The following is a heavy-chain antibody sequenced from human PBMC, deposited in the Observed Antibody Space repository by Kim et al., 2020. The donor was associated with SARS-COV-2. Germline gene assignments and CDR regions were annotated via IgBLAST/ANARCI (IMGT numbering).Heavy chain of an antibody. CDR1: GGSISSYY. J-gene: IGHJ5*02. CDR3: ARRQQLDWFDP. CDR2: IYYSGST. V-gene: IGHV4-59*08. Sequence: SETLSLTCTVSGGSISSYYWSWIRQPPGKGLEWIGYIYYSGSTNYNPSLKSRVTISVDTSKNQFSLKLSSVTAADTAVYYCARRQQLDWFDPLGQGTLVTVSP. D-gene: IGHD6-6*01.